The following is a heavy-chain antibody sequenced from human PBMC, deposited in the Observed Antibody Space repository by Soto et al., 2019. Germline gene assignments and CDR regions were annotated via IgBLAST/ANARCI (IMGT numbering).Heavy chain of an antibody. J-gene: IGHJ5*02. Sequence: EVQLVESGGGLVKPGGSLRLSCAASGFTFSSYSMNWVRQAPGKGLEWVSSISSSSSYIYYADSVKGRFTISRDNAKNSLYLQMNSLRAEDTAVYYCAREPGSGSYYNRGWFDPWGQGTLVTVSS. CDR2: ISSSSSYI. V-gene: IGHV3-21*01. D-gene: IGHD3-10*01. CDR3: AREPGSGSYYNRGWFDP. CDR1: GFTFSSYS.